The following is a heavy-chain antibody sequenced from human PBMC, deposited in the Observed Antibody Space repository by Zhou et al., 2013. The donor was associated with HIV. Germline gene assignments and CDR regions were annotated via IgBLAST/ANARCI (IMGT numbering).Heavy chain of an antibody. J-gene: IGHJ6*03. CDR3: ARQKGRNQCLFLYYLDV. CDR1: GESFSDYY. V-gene: IGHV4-34*01. Sequence: QVQLQQWGAGLLKPSETLSLTCAVSGESFSDYYWGWIRQSPGKGLEWIGEVNHFGSATYNPSLRGRVTISVDTSKREFSLKLTSMTAADSAMYYCARQKGRNQCLFLYYLDVWGKGPRSPSP. CDR2: VNHFGSA. D-gene: IGHD3-10*01.